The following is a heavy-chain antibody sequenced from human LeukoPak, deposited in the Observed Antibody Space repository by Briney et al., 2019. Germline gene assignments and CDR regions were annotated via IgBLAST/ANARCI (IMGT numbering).Heavy chain of an antibody. CDR2: IKQDGSEK. CDR3: ARDNSIRQWLANYYYYYYYMDV. Sequence: GGSLRLSCAASGFTFSSYWMSWVRQAPGKGVEWVANIKQDGSEKYYVDSVKGRFTISRDNAKNSLYLQMNSLRAEDTAVYYCARDNSIRQWLANYYYYYYYMDVWGKGTTVTVSS. CDR1: GFTFSSYW. J-gene: IGHJ6*03. V-gene: IGHV3-7*01. D-gene: IGHD6-19*01.